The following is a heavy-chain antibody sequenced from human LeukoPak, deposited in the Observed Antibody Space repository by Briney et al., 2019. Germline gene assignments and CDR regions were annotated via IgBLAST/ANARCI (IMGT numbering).Heavy chain of an antibody. CDR2: IYYSGST. CDR3: ARMVAATRCFDY. V-gene: IGHV4-31*03. Sequence: SETLSLTCTVSGGSISSSSYYWSWIRQHPGKGLEWIGYIYYSGSTYYNPSLKSRVTISVDTSKNQFSLKLSSVTAADTAVYYCARMVAATRCFDYWGQGTLVTVSS. J-gene: IGHJ4*02. D-gene: IGHD2-15*01. CDR1: GGSISSSSYY.